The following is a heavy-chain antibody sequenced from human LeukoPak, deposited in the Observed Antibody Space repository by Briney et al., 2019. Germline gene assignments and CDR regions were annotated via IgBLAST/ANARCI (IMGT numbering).Heavy chain of an antibody. D-gene: IGHD4-17*01. V-gene: IGHV4-34*01. CDR2: VNQSGYT. CDR3: ARMTTGHDY. J-gene: IGHJ4*02. CDR1: GTVFTSYY. Sequence: SETLSLTCGVSGTVFTSYYWSWIRQTPGKGLEWIGEVNQSGYTNMNPSLKSRVTISVDTSKNQFSLMMTSVTAADTAVYFCARMTTGHDYWGQGTLVTVSS.